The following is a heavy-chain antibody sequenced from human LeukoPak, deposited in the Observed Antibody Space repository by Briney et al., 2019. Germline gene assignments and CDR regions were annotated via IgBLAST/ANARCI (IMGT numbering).Heavy chain of an antibody. D-gene: IGHD6-19*01. CDR1: GFTVSSNY. Sequence: GGSLRLSCAASGFTVSSNYMSWVRQAPGKGLEWVSVIYSGGSTYYADSVKGRFTISRDNSKNTLYLQMSSLRAEDTAVYYCARDKGWALGMDVWGQGTTVTVSS. CDR2: IYSGGST. V-gene: IGHV3-66*02. CDR3: ARDKGWALGMDV. J-gene: IGHJ6*02.